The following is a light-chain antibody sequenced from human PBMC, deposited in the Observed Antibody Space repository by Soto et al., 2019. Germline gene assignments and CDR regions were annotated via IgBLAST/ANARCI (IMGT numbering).Light chain of an antibody. CDR2: GAS. J-gene: IGKJ1*01. CDR1: QSVSST. Sequence: EILMTQSPATLSVSPGERATLSCRASQSVSSTLAWYQQKPGQAPRLLIYGASTRATGIPARFSGSGSGTDFTLTISRLEPEDFAVYYCQQYGTSPWTFGQGTKVDIK. CDR3: QQYGTSPWT. V-gene: IGKV3D-15*02.